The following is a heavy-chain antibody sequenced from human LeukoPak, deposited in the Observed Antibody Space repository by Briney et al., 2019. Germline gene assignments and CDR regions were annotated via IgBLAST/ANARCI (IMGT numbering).Heavy chain of an antibody. CDR1: GGTFSSYA. CDR2: IIPIFGTA. V-gene: IGHV1-69*13. D-gene: IGHD4-17*01. CDR3: AREGIADYGDYREGPYFDY. Sequence: GASVKVSCKASGGTFSSYAISWVRQAPGQGLEWMGGIIPIFGTANYAQKFQGRVAITADESTSTAYMELSSLRSEDTAVYYCAREGIADYGDYREGPYFDYWGQGTLVTVSS. J-gene: IGHJ4*02.